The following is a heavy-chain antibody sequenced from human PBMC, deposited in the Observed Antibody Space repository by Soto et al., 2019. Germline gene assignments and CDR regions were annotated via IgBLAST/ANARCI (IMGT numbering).Heavy chain of an antibody. V-gene: IGHV3-23*01. J-gene: IGHJ5*02. Sequence: GGSLRLSCVASGITFKSYAMTWVRQAPGKGLEWVSVMSGGGDKTYYADSVKGRFTISRDNSKNTLFLQMNFLRAEDTAVYHCAKDLTYYYGSIRYSWWFDPRGQGTQVTVSS. CDR3: AKDLTYYYGSIRYSWWFDP. D-gene: IGHD3-10*01. CDR2: MSGGGDKT. CDR1: GITFKSYA.